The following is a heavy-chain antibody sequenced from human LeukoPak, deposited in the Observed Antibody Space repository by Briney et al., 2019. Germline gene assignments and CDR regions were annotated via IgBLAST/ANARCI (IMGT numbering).Heavy chain of an antibody. CDR3: ARDRVGSNPGYYYYYYGMDV. D-gene: IGHD1-14*01. Sequence: GGSLRLSCAASGFTFRSYDMSWVRQAPGKGLEWVSVIYSGGSTYYADSVKGRFTISRDNSKNTLYLQLNSLRAEDTAVYYCARDRVGSNPGYYYYYYGMDVWGQGTTVTVSS. V-gene: IGHV3-53*01. CDR2: IYSGGST. CDR1: GFTFRSYD. J-gene: IGHJ6*02.